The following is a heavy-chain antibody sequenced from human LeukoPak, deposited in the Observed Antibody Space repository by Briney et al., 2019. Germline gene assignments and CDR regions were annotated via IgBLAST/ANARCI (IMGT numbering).Heavy chain of an antibody. D-gene: IGHD4-23*01. CDR3: ARNAGNSDVDY. CDR2: IYHSGGT. J-gene: IGHJ4*02. CDR1: GGSITGSNW. V-gene: IGHV4-4*02. Sequence: PSETLSLTCAVSGGSITGSNWWTWVRQPPGKGLEWIGEIYHSGGTNYNPSLKSRVTISVDKSNNQFSLKLNSMTAADTAVYYCARNAGNSDVDYWGQGILVTVSS.